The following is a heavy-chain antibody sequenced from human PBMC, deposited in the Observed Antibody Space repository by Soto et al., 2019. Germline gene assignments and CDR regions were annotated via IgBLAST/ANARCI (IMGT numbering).Heavy chain of an antibody. Sequence: QVQLVESGGGVVQPGRSLRLSCAASGFTFSSYGMHWVRQAPGKGLEWVAVIWYDGSNKYYADSVTGRFTISRDNSKNTLYLQMNGLSAEDTAVYYCARDASGYSRAYYGMDVWGQGTTVTVSS. D-gene: IGHD6-13*01. CDR2: IWYDGSNK. J-gene: IGHJ6*02. CDR3: ARDASGYSRAYYGMDV. CDR1: GFTFSSYG. V-gene: IGHV3-33*01.